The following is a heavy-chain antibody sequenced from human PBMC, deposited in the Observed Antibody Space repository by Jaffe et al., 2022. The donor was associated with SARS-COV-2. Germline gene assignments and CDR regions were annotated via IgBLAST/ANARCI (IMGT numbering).Heavy chain of an antibody. J-gene: IGHJ3*02. CDR2: ITPLNGNT. V-gene: IGHV1-45*02. D-gene: IGHD3-10*01. CDR1: GDTFTHRY. Sequence: QMQLVQSGAEVEKTGSSVKVSCKASGDTFTHRYLHWVRQAPGQALEWMGWITPLNGNTNYALSLQDRVTITGDRSMTTAYMELISLRPDDTGMYYCASSDDYGEARHGIYIWGQGTMITVSS. CDR3: ASSDDYGEARHGIYI.